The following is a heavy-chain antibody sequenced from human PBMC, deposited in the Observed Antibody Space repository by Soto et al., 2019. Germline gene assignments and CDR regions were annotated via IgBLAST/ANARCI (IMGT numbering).Heavy chain of an antibody. Sequence: GESLKISCKGSGYSLTSYWIGWVRQMPGKGPEWMGIIYPGDSDTRYSPSFQGQVTISADKSISTAYLQWSSLKASDTAMYYCARSSGSGSYYNIYYGMDVWGQGTTVTVSS. CDR1: GYSLTSYW. J-gene: IGHJ6*02. V-gene: IGHV5-51*01. CDR3: ARSSGSGSYYNIYYGMDV. D-gene: IGHD3-10*01. CDR2: IYPGDSDT.